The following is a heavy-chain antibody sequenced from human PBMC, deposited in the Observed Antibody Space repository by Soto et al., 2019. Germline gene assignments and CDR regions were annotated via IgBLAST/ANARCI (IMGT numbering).Heavy chain of an antibody. CDR1: GDSINRDKYY. CDR2: IYYRGNT. V-gene: IGHV4-39*01. J-gene: IGHJ4*02. CDR3: ARLEGLATISYYFDF. D-gene: IGHD3-9*01. Sequence: QLQESGPGLVKLSETLSLTRSVSGDSINRDKYYWGWTRQPPGKGLEWIGSIYYRGNTFYNRTLQTRVTLSLDKSKSQSPLRLNSVTAADSAVYFCARLEGLATISYYFDFWGQGAQVTVSS.